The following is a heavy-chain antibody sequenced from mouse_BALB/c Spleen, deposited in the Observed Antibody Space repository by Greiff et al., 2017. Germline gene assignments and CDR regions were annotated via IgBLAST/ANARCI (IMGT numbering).Heavy chain of an antibody. D-gene: IGHD2-4*01. CDR3: ARDDYAPFDY. V-gene: IGHV2-9*02. Sequence: VKLQESGPGLVAPSQSLSITCTVSGFSLTSYGVHWVRQPPGKGLEWLGVIWAGGSTNYNSALMSRLSISKDNSKSQVFLKMNSLQTDATAMYYCARDDYAPFDYWGQGTTLTVSS. CDR2: IWAGGST. J-gene: IGHJ2*01. CDR1: GFSLTSYG.